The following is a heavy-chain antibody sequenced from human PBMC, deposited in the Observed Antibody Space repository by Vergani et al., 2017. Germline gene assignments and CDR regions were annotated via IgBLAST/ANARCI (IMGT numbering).Heavy chain of an antibody. CDR3: ARQTRSYYYDSSGYWFDY. J-gene: IGHJ4*02. CDR2: IYYSGST. D-gene: IGHD3-22*01. CDR1: GGSISSSSYY. V-gene: IGHV4-39*01. Sequence: QLQLQESGPGLVKPSETLSLTCTVSGGSISSSSYYWGWIRQPPGKGLEWIGRIYYSGSTYYNPSLKSRVTISVDTSKNQFSLKLSSVTAADTAVYYCARQTRSYYYDSSGYWFDYWGQGTLVTVSS.